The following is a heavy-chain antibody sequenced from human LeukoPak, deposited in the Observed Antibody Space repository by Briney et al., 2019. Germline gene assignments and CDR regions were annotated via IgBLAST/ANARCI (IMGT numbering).Heavy chain of an antibody. D-gene: IGHD5-12*01. V-gene: IGHV3-23*01. CDR2: ISGSGGST. CDR3: AKDGREWPRSLDY. Sequence: GGSLRLSCAASGFTFSSYAMSWVRQAPGKGLEWVSGISGSGGSTYYADSVKGRFTISRDNSKNTLYLQMNSLRAEDTAVYYCAKDGREWPRSLDYWGQGTLVSVSS. CDR1: GFTFSSYA. J-gene: IGHJ4*02.